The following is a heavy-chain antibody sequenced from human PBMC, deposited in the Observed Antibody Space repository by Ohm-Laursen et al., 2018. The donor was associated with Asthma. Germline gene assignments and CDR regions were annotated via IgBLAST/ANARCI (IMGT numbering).Heavy chain of an antibody. CDR2: IWYDGSNK. J-gene: IGHJ4*02. CDR3: ARGHSAYYYDSSGYSHFDY. CDR1: GFTFSSYG. D-gene: IGHD3-22*01. Sequence: RSLRLSCTASGFTFSSYGMHWVRQAPGKGLEWVAVIWYDGSNKYYADSVKGRFTISRDNSKNTLYLQMNSLRAEDTAVYYCARGHSAYYYDSSGYSHFDYWGQGTLVTVSS. V-gene: IGHV3-33*01.